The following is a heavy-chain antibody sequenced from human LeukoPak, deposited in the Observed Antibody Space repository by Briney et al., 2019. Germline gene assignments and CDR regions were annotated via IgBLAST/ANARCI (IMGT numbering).Heavy chain of an antibody. CDR2: IYYSGST. CDR3: VRFTPQGYGWGGYNRFDP. J-gene: IGHJ5*02. Sequence: PSETLSLTCTVSGGSISSYYWNWIRQPPGKGLEWIGYIYYSGSTNYNPSLKSRVTISVDTSKNQFSLNLTSVTAADTAVYYCVRFTPQGYGWGGYNRFDPWGQGTLVTVSS. V-gene: IGHV4-59*01. D-gene: IGHD3-16*01. CDR1: GGSISSYY.